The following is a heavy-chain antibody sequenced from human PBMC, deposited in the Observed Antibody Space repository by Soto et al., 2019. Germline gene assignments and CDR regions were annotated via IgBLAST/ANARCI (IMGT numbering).Heavy chain of an antibody. CDR2: IYYSGST. Sequence: SETLSLTCTVSGGSISSYYWSWIRQPPGKGLEWIGYIYYSGSTNYNPSLKSRVTISVDTSKNQFSLKLSSVTAADTAVYYCARQGIDYSNPNWFDPWGQGTLVTVSS. CDR3: ARQGIDYSNPNWFDP. CDR1: GGSISSYY. V-gene: IGHV4-59*08. D-gene: IGHD4-4*01. J-gene: IGHJ5*02.